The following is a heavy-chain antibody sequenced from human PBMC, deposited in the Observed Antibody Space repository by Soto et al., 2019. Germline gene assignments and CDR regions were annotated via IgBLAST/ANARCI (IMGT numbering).Heavy chain of an antibody. J-gene: IGHJ4*02. D-gene: IGHD6-13*01. CDR3: AKSSSAAAGTLDY. CDR1: GFTFSSYG. Sequence: GGSLRLSCAASGFTFSSYGMHWVRQAPGKGLEWVAVISYDGSNKYYADSVKGRFTISRDNSKNTLYLQMNSLRAEDTPVYYCAKSSSAAAGTLDYWGQGTLVTVSS. CDR2: ISYDGSNK. V-gene: IGHV3-30*18.